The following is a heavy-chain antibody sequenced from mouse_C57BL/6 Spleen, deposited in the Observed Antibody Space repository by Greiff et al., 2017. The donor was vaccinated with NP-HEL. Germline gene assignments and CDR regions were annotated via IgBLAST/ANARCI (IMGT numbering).Heavy chain of an antibody. J-gene: IGHJ2*01. Sequence: EVQLQQSGPELVKPGASVKISCKASGYSFTGYYMNWVKQSPEKSLEWIGEINPSTGGTTYNQKFKAKATLTVDKSSSTAYMQLKSLTSEDSAVYYCAREDDYDGEYYFDYWGQGTTLTVSS. V-gene: IGHV1-42*01. CDR3: AREDDYDGEYYFDY. CDR1: GYSFTGYY. CDR2: INPSTGGT. D-gene: IGHD2-4*01.